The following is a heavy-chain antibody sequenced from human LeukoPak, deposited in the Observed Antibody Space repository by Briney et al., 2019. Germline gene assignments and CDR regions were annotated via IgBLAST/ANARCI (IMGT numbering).Heavy chain of an antibody. CDR2: IKEDGSEK. Sequence: GGSLRLSCAASGLTFSKSWMSWVRQAPGQGLEWVAAIKEDGSEKDYVDSVKGRFTISRDNSKNTLYLQMNSLRAADTAVYYCARDLVDGESDYDILTGAFDIWGQGTMVTVSS. CDR1: GLTFSKSW. D-gene: IGHD3-9*01. V-gene: IGHV3-7*01. J-gene: IGHJ3*02. CDR3: ARDLVDGESDYDILTGAFDI.